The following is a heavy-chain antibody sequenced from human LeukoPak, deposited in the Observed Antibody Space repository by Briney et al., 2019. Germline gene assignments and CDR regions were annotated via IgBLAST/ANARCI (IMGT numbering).Heavy chain of an antibody. CDR2: MNPNSGNT. V-gene: IGHV1-8*01. D-gene: IGHD3-10*01. Sequence: ASVKVSCKASGYTFTTYDINWVRQATGQGLEWMGWMNPNSGNTGYAQTFQGRVTMTRNTSMSTAYMELNSLRSEDTAVYYCARANYYGSGKKDLDYWGQGTLVTVSS. J-gene: IGHJ4*02. CDR3: ARANYYGSGKKDLDY. CDR1: GYTFTTYD.